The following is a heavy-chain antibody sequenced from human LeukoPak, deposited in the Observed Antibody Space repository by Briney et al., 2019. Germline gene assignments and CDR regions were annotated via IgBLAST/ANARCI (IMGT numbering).Heavy chain of an antibody. J-gene: IGHJ3*02. D-gene: IGHD6-19*01. CDR3: GTWLVESAFDI. CDR1: GFTFSNYA. Sequence: HSGGSLRLFCAASGFTFSNYAMSWVRQAAGKGLEWVSAISGSGGSTYYADSVKGRFTISRDNSKKTLYVQMNSLRAEDTAVYYCGTWLVESAFDIWGQGTMVTVSS. V-gene: IGHV3-23*01. CDR2: ISGSGGST.